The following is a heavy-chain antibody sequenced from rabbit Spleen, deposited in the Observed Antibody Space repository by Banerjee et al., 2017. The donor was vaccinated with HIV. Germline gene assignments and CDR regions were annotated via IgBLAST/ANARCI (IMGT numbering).Heavy chain of an antibody. CDR1: GIDFTNYG. D-gene: IGHD4-1*01. J-gene: IGHJ4*01. CDR3: VIEVAWRFGL. Sequence: QLKETGGGLVQPGGSLTLSCTASGIDFTNYGITWVRQAPGKGLEWIGYIDPVFSYTYYATWVNGRFTIASHNAQNTLYLQLNSLTAADTASYFCVIEVAWRFGLWGPGTLVTVS. CDR2: IDPVFSYT. V-gene: IGHV1S7*01.